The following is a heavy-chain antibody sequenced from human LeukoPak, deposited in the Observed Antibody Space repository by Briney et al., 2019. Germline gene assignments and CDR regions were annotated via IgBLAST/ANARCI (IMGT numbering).Heavy chain of an antibody. D-gene: IGHD1-26*01. Sequence: GGSLRLSCTRSGFSPRSYRFNWLRQAPGKGLEWVSYISTRGTTTKYADSVRGRFTISRDNAKNSFYLRINSLAAEAPAVYYVARDSCDRVDSVDSWGQGTLVTVSS. CDR3: ARDSCDRVDSVDS. V-gene: IGHV3-48*03. J-gene: IGHJ4*02. CDR1: GFSPRSYR. CDR2: ISTRGTTT.